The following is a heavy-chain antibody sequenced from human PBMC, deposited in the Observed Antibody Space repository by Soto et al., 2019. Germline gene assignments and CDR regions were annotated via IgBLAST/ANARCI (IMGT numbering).Heavy chain of an antibody. CDR1: GYTFTSYY. J-gene: IGHJ3*02. Sequence: ASVKVSCKASGYTFTSYYMHWVQQAPGQGLEWMGIINPSGGSTSYAQKFQGRVTMTRDTSTSTVYMELSSLRSEDTAVYYCATTYSGYGIQYDAFDIWGQGTMVTVSS. V-gene: IGHV1-46*01. CDR2: INPSGGST. CDR3: ATTYSGYGIQYDAFDI. D-gene: IGHD5-12*01.